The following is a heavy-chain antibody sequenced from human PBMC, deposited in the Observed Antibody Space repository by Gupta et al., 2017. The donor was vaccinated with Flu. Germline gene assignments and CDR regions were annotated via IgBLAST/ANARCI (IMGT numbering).Heavy chain of an antibody. CDR2: IYYSGST. CDR1: GGSISSGGYY. CDR3: ARVAEQLTRPDAFDI. D-gene: IGHD6-13*01. Sequence: QVQLQESGPGLVKPSQTLSLTCTVSGGSISSGGYYWSWIRQHPGKGLEWIGYIYYSGSTYYNPSLKSRVTISVDTSKNQFSLKLSSVTAADTAVYYCARVAEQLTRPDAFDIWGQGTMVTVSS. J-gene: IGHJ3*02. V-gene: IGHV4-31*03.